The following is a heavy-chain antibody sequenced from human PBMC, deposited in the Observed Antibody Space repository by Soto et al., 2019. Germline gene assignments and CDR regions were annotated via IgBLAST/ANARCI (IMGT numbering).Heavy chain of an antibody. CDR1: GFTFSSDC. CDR2: ISGSGGST. D-gene: IGHD6-25*01. V-gene: IGHV3-23*01. CDR3: ARDKATATSSFEI. J-gene: IGHJ4*02. Sequence: GGSLRLSCAASGFTFSSDCIRWVRQAPGEGLEWVSAISGSGGSTFYAGSVKGRFTISRDNSKNTLYLQMNSMRAEVTAVYYGARDKATATSSFEIGGKEPLVTVS.